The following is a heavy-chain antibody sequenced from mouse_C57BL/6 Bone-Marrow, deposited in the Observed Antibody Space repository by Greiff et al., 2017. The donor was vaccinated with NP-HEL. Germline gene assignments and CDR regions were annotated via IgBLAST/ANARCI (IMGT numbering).Heavy chain of an antibody. D-gene: IGHD3-1*01. J-gene: IGHJ1*03. V-gene: IGHV5-9*01. Sequence: EVKVEESGGGLVKPGGSLKLSCAASGFTFSSYTMSWVRQTPEKRLEWVATISGGGGNTYYPDSVKGRFTISRDNAKNTLYLQMSSLRSEDTALYYCARQGYAWYFDVWGTGTTVTVSS. CDR1: GFTFSSYT. CDR2: ISGGGGNT. CDR3: ARQGYAWYFDV.